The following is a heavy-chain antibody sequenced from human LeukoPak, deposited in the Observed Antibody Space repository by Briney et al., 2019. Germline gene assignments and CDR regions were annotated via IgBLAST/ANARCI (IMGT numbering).Heavy chain of an antibody. V-gene: IGHV4-34*01. Sequence: SETLSLTCAVYGGSFSGYYWGWIRQPPGKGLEWIGEINHSVSTNYNPSLKSRVNISVDTSKNQFSLKLSSVTAADTAVYYCARGVIFDYWGQGTLVTVSS. CDR3: ARGVIFDY. CDR2: INHSVST. J-gene: IGHJ4*02. CDR1: GGSFSGYY. D-gene: IGHD2/OR15-2a*01.